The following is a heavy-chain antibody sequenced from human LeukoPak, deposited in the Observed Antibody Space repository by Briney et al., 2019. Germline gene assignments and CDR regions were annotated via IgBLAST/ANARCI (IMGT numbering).Heavy chain of an antibody. CDR1: GYTFTSYD. V-gene: IGHV1-18*01. J-gene: IGHJ4*02. CDR2: ISAYNGNT. Sequence: ASVKVSCKASGYTFTSYDISWVRQAPGQGLEWMGWISAYNGNTNYAQKLQGRVTMTTDTSTSTAYMELRSLRSDDTAVYYCARRDYDFWSGYIDYWGQGTLVTVSS. D-gene: IGHD3-3*01. CDR3: ARRDYDFWSGYIDY.